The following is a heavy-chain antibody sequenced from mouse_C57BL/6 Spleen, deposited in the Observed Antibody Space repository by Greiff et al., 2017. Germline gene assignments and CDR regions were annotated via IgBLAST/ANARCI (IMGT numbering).Heavy chain of an antibody. CDR2: IDPSDSYT. J-gene: IGHJ1*03. V-gene: IGHV1-50*01. CDR3: ARKAIYYYGSSYYWYFDV. D-gene: IGHD1-1*01. CDR1: GYTFTSYW. Sequence: VQLPQPGAELVKPGASVKLSCKASGYTFTSYWMQWVKQRPGQGLEWIGEIDPSDSYTNYNQKFKGKATLTVDTSSSTAYMQLSSLTSEDSAVYYCARKAIYYYGSSYYWYFDVWGTGTTVTVSS.